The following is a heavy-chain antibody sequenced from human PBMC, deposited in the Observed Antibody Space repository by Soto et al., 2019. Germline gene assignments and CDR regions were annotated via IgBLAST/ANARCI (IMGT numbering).Heavy chain of an antibody. CDR1: GFTFSSYA. CDR2: ISSDVNYK. CDR3: VRQKQRGVWLFDF. D-gene: IGHD5-12*01. Sequence: QVQLVESGGGVVQPGRSLRLSCAASGFTFSSYALHWVRQAPGKGLDWVAVISSDVNYKYYADSVKGRFTISRDNSKNTLYLQMNSLRAEDTAVYYCVRQKQRGVWLFDFWGQGTLVTVSS. J-gene: IGHJ4*02. V-gene: IGHV3-30-3*01.